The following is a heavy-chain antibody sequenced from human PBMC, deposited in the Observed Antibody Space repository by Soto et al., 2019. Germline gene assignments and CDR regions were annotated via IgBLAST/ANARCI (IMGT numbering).Heavy chain of an antibody. CDR2: IDPSDSYT. J-gene: IGHJ6*02. CDR3: ASRRIAARRDYYYGMDV. Sequence: GESLKISCKGSGYSFTSYWISWVCQMPGKGLEWMGRIDPSDSYTNYSPSFQGHVTISADKSISTAYLQWSSLKASDTAMYYCASRRIAARRDYYYGMDVWGQGTTVTVSS. V-gene: IGHV5-10-1*01. D-gene: IGHD6-6*01. CDR1: GYSFTSYW.